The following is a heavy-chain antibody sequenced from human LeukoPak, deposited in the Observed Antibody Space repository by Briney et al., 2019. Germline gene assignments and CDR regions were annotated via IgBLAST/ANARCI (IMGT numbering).Heavy chain of an antibody. Sequence: PSETLSLTCTVSGGSINSYYWTWIRQPPGKGLDWIGYIYYSGSTHYNSSLNSRVTISMDTSKNHFSLKLSSVTAADTAIYYCARTSRHFYGSGSNLTPWPADMDVWGQGTKVTVSS. CDR3: ARTSRHFYGSGSNLTPWPADMDV. CDR1: GGSINSYY. V-gene: IGHV4-59*01. D-gene: IGHD3-10*01. J-gene: IGHJ6*02. CDR2: IYYSGST.